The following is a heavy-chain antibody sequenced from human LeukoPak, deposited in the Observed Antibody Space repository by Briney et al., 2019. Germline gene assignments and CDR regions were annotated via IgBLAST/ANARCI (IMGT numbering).Heavy chain of an antibody. J-gene: IGHJ3*02. V-gene: IGHV3-21*01. D-gene: IGHD3-9*01. Sequence: GGSLRLSCAASGFTFSSYSMNWVRQAPGKGLEWVSSISSSSSYIYYADSVKGRFTISRDNAKNSLYLQMNSLRAEDTAVYYCASAYYDILTGYLDAFDIWGQGTMVTVSS. CDR1: GFTFSSYS. CDR2: ISSSSSYI. CDR3: ASAYYDILTGYLDAFDI.